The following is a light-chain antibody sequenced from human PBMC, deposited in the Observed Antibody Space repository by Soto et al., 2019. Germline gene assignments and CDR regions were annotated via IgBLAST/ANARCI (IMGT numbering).Light chain of an antibody. CDR2: GAS. Sequence: DIQLTQSPSFLSASVGDRVTITCRASQGIRGYLAWYRQRPGKAPELLIYGASTLRPGGASRFSGSGSGTEFTLTISSLQPEDFATYFCQQLNTFPPFFTFGPGTRWIS. CDR1: QGIRGY. J-gene: IGKJ3*01. V-gene: IGKV1-9*01. CDR3: QQLNTFPPFFT.